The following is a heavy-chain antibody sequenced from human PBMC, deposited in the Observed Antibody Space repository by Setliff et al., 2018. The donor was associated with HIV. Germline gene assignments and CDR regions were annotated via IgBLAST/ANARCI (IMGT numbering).Heavy chain of an antibody. CDR3: ARRMEMTPIGY. CDR1: GGSFNTYA. D-gene: IGHD2-15*01. J-gene: IGHJ4*02. V-gene: IGHV7-4-1*02. Sequence: ASVKVSCKSSGGSFNTYAINWVRQAPGQGLEWMGWINTNTGNPTYAQGFTGRFVFSLDTSVSTAYLQISSLKAEDSAVYYCARRMEMTPIGYWGQGTLVTVSS. CDR2: INTNTGNP.